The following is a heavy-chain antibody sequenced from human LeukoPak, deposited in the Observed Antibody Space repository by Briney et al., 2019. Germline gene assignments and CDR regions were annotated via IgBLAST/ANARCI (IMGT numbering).Heavy chain of an antibody. CDR2: IKQDGNEK. CDR1: GFTFSNYW. V-gene: IGHV3-7*01. J-gene: IGHJ4*02. Sequence: TGGSLRLSCAASGFTFSNYWMSWVRQAPGKGLEWVANIKQDGNEKYYLDSVKGRFTISRDNAKNSLYLQMNSLRAEDTAVYYCASGYNYGYLFDYWGQGTLVTVSS. D-gene: IGHD5-18*01. CDR3: ASGYNYGYLFDY.